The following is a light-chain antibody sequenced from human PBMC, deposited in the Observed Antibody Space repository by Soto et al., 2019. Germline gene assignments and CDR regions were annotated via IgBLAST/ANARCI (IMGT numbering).Light chain of an antibody. V-gene: IGLV3-1*01. CDR3: QAWDSSTDVE. J-gene: IGLJ2*01. CDR2: QHS. CDR1: KLGDKY. Sequence: SYELTQPPSVSVSPGQTASITCSGDKLGDKYTCWYQQKPGQSPVLVIYQHSHRPSGIPERFSGSNSGNTATLTISGTQAMDEADYYCQAWDSSTDVEFGGGTKLTVL.